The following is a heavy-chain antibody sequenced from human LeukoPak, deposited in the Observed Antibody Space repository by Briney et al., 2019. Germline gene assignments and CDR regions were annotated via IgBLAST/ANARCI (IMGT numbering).Heavy chain of an antibody. Sequence: SETLSLTCTVSGDSISSYYWSWIRQPPGKGLEWIGYISYSGSSNYNPSLKSRVTISVDTSKNQFSLKLSSVTAADTAVYYCARDFQTLSGSYEVDWFDPWGQGTLVTVSS. D-gene: IGHD3-10*01. V-gene: IGHV4-59*12. CDR3: ARDFQTLSGSYEVDWFDP. CDR2: ISYSGSS. CDR1: GDSISSYY. J-gene: IGHJ5*02.